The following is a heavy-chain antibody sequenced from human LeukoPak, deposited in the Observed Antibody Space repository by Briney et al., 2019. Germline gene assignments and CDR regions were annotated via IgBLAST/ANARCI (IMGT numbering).Heavy chain of an antibody. D-gene: IGHD2-15*01. V-gene: IGHV3-33*01. CDR3: ARDLYCSGGSCLHFDY. J-gene: IGHJ4*02. Sequence: GGSLRLSCAASGFTFSSYGMHWVRQAPGKGLEWVAVTYYDGISKYYADSVKGRFTISRDNSMNTLYLQMNSLRAEDTAVYFCARDLYCSGGSCLHFDYWGQGTLVTVSS. CDR1: GFTFSSYG. CDR2: TYYDGISK.